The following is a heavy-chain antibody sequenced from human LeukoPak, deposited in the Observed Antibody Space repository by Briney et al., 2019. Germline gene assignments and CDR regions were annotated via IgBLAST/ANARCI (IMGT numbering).Heavy chain of an antibody. J-gene: IGHJ4*02. CDR1: EFTFSTYC. CDR3: ARDWTTVTTRGVVDY. D-gene: IGHD4-17*01. V-gene: IGHV3-74*01. Sequence: PGGSLRLSCAASEFTFSTYCMHWVRQAPGKGLVWVSRINSDGTNTDYADSVKGRFTISRDNAKNSLYLQMNSLRAEDTAVYYCARDWTTVTTRGVVDYWGQGTLVTVSS. CDR2: INSDGTNT.